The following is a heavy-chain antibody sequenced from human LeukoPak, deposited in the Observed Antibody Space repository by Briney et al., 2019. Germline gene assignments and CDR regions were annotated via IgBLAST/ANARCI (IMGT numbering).Heavy chain of an antibody. CDR1: GGSISSYY. CDR2: IYYSGST. J-gene: IGHJ2*01. V-gene: IGHV4-59*01. CDR3: ARETHSGSYQSYWYFDL. Sequence: SETLSLTCTVSGGSISSYYWSWIRQPPGKGLEWIGYIYYSGSTNYNPSLKSRVTISVDTSKNQFSLKLSSVTAADTAVYYCARETHSGSYQSYWYFDLWGRGTLVTVSS. D-gene: IGHD1-26*01.